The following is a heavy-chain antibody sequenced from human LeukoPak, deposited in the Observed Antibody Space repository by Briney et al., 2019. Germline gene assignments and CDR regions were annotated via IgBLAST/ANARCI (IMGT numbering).Heavy chain of an antibody. CDR2: ISSSGGTI. CDR3: AKDSSGYWVTQFDY. Sequence: GGSLRLSCAASGFTFSSYEMNWVRQAPGKGLEWVSYISSSGGTIYYADSVKGRFTISRDNSKNTLYLQMNSLRAEDTAVYYCAKDSSGYWVTQFDYWGQGTLVTVSS. V-gene: IGHV3-48*03. J-gene: IGHJ4*02. D-gene: IGHD3-22*01. CDR1: GFTFSSYE.